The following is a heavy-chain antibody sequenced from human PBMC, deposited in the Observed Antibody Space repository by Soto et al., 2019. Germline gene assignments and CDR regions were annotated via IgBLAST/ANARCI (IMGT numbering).Heavy chain of an antibody. V-gene: IGHV4-59*01. CDR2: IYYSGGT. CDR3: TYSSSWYYFDY. D-gene: IGHD6-13*01. CDR1: GGSISNYY. J-gene: IGHJ4*02. Sequence: SETLSLTCTVSGGSISNYYWTWIRQPPGKGLELIGYIYYSGGTNYNPSLKSRVTISGDTSKNQFSLKLSSVTAADTAVYYCTYSSSWYYFDYWGQTTLVTVSS.